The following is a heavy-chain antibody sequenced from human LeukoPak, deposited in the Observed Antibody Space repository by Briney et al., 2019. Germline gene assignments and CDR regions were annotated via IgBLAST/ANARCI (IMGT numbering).Heavy chain of an antibody. CDR3: ARDSSSRPRGRPDY. D-gene: IGHD6-13*01. J-gene: IGHJ4*02. CDR1: GFTFSSYA. V-gene: IGHV3-30-3*01. CDR2: ISYDGSNK. Sequence: PGGSLRLSCAASGFTFSSYAMHWVRQAPGKGLEWVAVISYDGSNKYYADSVKGRFTISRDNSKDTLYLQMNSLRAEDTAVYYCARDSSSRPRGRPDYWGQGTLVTVSS.